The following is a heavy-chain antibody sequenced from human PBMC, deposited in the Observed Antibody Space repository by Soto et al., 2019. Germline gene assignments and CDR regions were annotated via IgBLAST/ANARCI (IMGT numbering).Heavy chain of an antibody. V-gene: IGHV4-30-4*01. D-gene: IGHD6-13*01. CDR1: GGSISSANYY. CDR2: IYYSGST. J-gene: IGHJ4*02. Sequence: QVQLQESGPGLVKPSQTLSLTCTVSGGSISSANYYWSWIRQPPGKGLEWIGYIYYSGSTYYNPSLKSRVTISVDTSKNQFSLNLSSVTAADTAVYYCARDWGIAAAGTGYWGQGTLVTVSS. CDR3: ARDWGIAAAGTGY.